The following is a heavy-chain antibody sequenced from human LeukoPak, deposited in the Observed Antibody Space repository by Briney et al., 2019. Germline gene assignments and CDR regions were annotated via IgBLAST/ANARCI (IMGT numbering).Heavy chain of an antibody. CDR1: GGSFSGYY. CDR2: INHSGST. CDR3: AREGLGYCSSTSCYDAFDI. Sequence: PSETLSLTCAVYGGSFSGYYWSWIRQPPGKGLEWIGEINHSGSTNYNPSLESRVTISVDTSKNQFSLKLSSVTAADTAVYYCAREGLGYCSSTSCYDAFDIWGQGTMVTVSS. V-gene: IGHV4-34*01. D-gene: IGHD2-2*01. J-gene: IGHJ3*02.